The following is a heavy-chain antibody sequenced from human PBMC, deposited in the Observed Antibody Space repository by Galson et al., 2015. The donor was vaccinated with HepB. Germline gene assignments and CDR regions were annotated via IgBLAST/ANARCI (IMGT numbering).Heavy chain of an antibody. CDR1: GFTFSSYG. V-gene: IGHV3-30*02. J-gene: IGHJ6*02. Sequence: SLRLSCAASGFTFSSYGMHWVRQAPGKGLEWVAFIRYDGSNKYYADSVKGRFTISRDNSKNTLYLQMNSLRAEDTAVYYCASLLYYYDSSGTPERGAYYGMDVWGQGTTVTVSS. D-gene: IGHD3-22*01. CDR3: ASLLYYYDSSGTPERGAYYGMDV. CDR2: IRYDGSNK.